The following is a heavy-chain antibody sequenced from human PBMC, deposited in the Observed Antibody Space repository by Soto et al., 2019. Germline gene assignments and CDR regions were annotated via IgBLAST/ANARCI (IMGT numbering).Heavy chain of an antibody. CDR2: IMAVFGTA. J-gene: IGHJ6*02. V-gene: IGHV1-69*01. CDR3: ATSGGFYAGMDV. D-gene: IGHD3-16*01. CDR1: GGNFRDYA. Sequence: QVHLVQSGTEVKKPGSSVKVSCKASGGNFRDYAISWVRQAPGQGPEWMGGIMAVFGTATYAKKFQGRVTMSADEFTTTASLDLSSLTSGGAAVYYCATSGGFYAGMDVWGPGTSVTVSS.